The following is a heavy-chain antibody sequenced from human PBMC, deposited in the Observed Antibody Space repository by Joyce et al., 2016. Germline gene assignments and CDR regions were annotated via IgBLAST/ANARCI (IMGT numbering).Heavy chain of an antibody. V-gene: IGHV3-30*18. CDR2: ISYDGIYK. D-gene: IGHD6-25*01. CDR1: GLTLSNYG. J-gene: IGHJ4*02. CDR3: AKILTATYSSGWFLDY. Sequence: QVQLVESGGGVVQPGRSLRLSCAASGLTLSNYGVHWVRQGPGKGLEWVAVISYDGIYKYYADSVKGRFTISRDNSKNTVFLEMNSLRAEDTAVYYCAKILTATYSSGWFLDYWGQGILVTVSS.